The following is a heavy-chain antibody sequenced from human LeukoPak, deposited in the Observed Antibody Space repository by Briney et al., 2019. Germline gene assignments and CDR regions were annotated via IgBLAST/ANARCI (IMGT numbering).Heavy chain of an antibody. J-gene: IGHJ4*02. CDR2: IYSSGST. D-gene: IGHD1-26*01. CDR3: ARVSGSYFRSLYYFDY. Sequence: SETLSLTCSVSGGSISDYYWSWIRQPPGKGVEWVGHIYSSGSTNYNRSLKSRVTISLDTSRNQFSLEVNSVTAADTAVYYCARVSGSYFRSLYYFDYWGQGTLVTVSS. CDR1: GGSISDYY. V-gene: IGHV4-59*01.